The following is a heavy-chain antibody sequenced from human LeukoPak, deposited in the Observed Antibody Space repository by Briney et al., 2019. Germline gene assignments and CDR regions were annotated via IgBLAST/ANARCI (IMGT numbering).Heavy chain of an antibody. CDR2: IRRDGGEK. J-gene: IGHJ4*01. CDR3: ARDGTAAGLYFDL. Sequence: GGSLRLSCAVSGFTFTDYWMNWVRQAPGKGLEWVASIRRDGGEKSYVDSVKGRSTISRDNTKSSLYLQINSLRAEDTAVYYCARDGTAAGLYFDLWGQGTLVTVSS. CDR1: GFTFTDYW. D-gene: IGHD6-13*01. V-gene: IGHV3-7*01.